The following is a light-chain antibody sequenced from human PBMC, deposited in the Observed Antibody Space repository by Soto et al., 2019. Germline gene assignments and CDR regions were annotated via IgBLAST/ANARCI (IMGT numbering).Light chain of an antibody. J-gene: IGLJ1*01. CDR2: DVN. Sequence: QSALTQPPPASGSPGQSVTISCTGTSSDIGYYQYVSWYQQHPGKAPKLMIYDVNRRPPGVPDRFFGSKSGNTASLTVSGLQAEDEADYYCVSLAGGTYVFGTGTKVTVL. CDR3: VSLAGGTYV. V-gene: IGLV2-8*01. CDR1: SSDIGYYQY.